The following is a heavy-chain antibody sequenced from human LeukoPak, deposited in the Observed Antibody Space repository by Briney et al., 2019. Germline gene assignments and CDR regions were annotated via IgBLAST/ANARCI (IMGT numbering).Heavy chain of an antibody. Sequence: GGSLRLSCAASGLTVSRNYMNCVRQAPGKGLEWVSVIYSGGSTYYADSVKGRFTISRDNSKNTLYLQMNSLRAEDTAVYYCARDRYCSGGSCYGDAFDLWGQGTMVTVSS. CDR1: GLTVSRNY. D-gene: IGHD2-15*01. V-gene: IGHV3-53*01. CDR3: ARDRYCSGGSCYGDAFDL. CDR2: IYSGGST. J-gene: IGHJ3*01.